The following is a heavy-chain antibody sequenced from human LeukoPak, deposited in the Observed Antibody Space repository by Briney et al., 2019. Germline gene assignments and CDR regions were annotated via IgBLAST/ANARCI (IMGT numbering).Heavy chain of an antibody. Sequence: ASVKVSCKASGYTFTSYYMHWVRQAPGQGLEWMGIINPSGGSTSYAQKFQGRVTMTRDMSTSTVYMELSSLRAEDTAVYYCAKSEGWGDSRLHYMDVWGKGTTVTISS. CDR3: AKSEGWGDSRLHYMDV. CDR1: GYTFTSYY. D-gene: IGHD2-21*02. V-gene: IGHV1-46*01. CDR2: INPSGGST. J-gene: IGHJ6*03.